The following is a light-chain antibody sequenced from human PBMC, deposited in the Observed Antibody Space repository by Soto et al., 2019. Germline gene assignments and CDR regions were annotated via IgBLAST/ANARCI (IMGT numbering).Light chain of an antibody. Sequence: DIQMTQSPSSVSASVGDRLTIXXXASRDISNSLAWYQQTPGKAPKLLIYAASSLQSGVPSRFSGSGSGTDFTLTISSLQPEDFATYYCQQANSFPFTFGQGTRLEIK. V-gene: IGKV1-12*01. J-gene: IGKJ5*01. CDR2: AAS. CDR3: QQANSFPFT. CDR1: RDISNS.